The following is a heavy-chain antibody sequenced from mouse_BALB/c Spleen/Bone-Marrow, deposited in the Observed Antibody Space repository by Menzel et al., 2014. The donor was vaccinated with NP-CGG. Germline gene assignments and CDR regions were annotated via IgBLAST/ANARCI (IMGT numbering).Heavy chain of an antibody. D-gene: IGHD1-1*01. J-gene: IGHJ2*01. CDR1: GFTFSSFG. CDR3: VRSGSSSGYFDY. V-gene: IGHV5-17*02. Sequence: EVKLMESGGGLVQPGGSRKLSCAASGFTFSSFGMHWVRQAPEKGLEWVAYISSGSSTIYYADTVMGRFTFSRDNPKNTLFLQMTSLRSEDTAMYYCVRSGSSSGYFDYWGQGTTLTVSS. CDR2: ISSGSSTI.